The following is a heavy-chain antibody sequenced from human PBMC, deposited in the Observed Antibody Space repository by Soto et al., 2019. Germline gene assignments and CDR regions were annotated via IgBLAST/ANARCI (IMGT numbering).Heavy chain of an antibody. CDR3: ARSGSAYYYYYMDV. V-gene: IGHV1-2*04. D-gene: IGHD3-10*01. CDR2: INPNSGGT. Sequence: ASVKVSCKASGYTFTGYYMHWVRQAPGQGLEWMGWINPNSGGTNYAQKFQGWVTMTRDTSISTAYMELSRLRSDDTAVYYCARSGSAYYYYYMDVWGKGTTVTVSS. J-gene: IGHJ6*03. CDR1: GYTFTGYY.